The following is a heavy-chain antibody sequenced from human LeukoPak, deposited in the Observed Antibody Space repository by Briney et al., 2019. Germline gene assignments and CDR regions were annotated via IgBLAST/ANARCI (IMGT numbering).Heavy chain of an antibody. D-gene: IGHD2-15*01. Sequence: ASVKVSCKASGYTFTGYYMHWVRQAPGQGLEWMGWINPNSGGTNYAQKLRGRITMTTDTSTSTAYMELRSLRSDDTAVYYCARDFGYSKFDPWGQGTLVTVSS. CDR3: ARDFGYSKFDP. J-gene: IGHJ5*02. CDR1: GYTFTGYY. CDR2: INPNSGGT. V-gene: IGHV1-2*02.